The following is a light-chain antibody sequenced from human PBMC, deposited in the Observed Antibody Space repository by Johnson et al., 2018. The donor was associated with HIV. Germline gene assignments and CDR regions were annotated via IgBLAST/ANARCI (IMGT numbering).Light chain of an antibody. Sequence: QSVLTQPPSVSAAPGQKVTISCSGSSSNIGNNYVYWYQQLPGTAPKLLIYDNNKRPSGIPDRFSGSKSGTSATLALTGLHTGDEANYYCRMWDSSMSAYVFGAGPKVTVL. V-gene: IGLV1-51*01. CDR3: RMWDSSMSAYV. J-gene: IGLJ1*01. CDR1: SSNIGNNY. CDR2: DNN.